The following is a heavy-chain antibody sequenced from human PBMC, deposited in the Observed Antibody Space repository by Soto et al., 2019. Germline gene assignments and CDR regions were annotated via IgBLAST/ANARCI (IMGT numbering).Heavy chain of an antibody. J-gene: IGHJ4*02. D-gene: IGHD3-3*01. Sequence: QVQLVESGGGVVQPGRSLRLSCAASGFTFSSYGMHWVRQAPGKGLEWVAVISYDGSNKYYADSVKGRFTISRENSKNPLNLHMNSLRAEDTAVYYCAKDHDSFLVQFYVDYWGQGTLVTVSS. V-gene: IGHV3-30*18. CDR2: ISYDGSNK. CDR3: AKDHDSFLVQFYVDY. CDR1: GFTFSSYG.